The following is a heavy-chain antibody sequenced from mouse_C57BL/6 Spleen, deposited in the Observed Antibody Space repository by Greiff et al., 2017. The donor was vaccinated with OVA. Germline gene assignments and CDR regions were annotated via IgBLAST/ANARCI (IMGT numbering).Heavy chain of an antibody. Sequence: LMESGAELVRPGASVTLSCKASGYTFTDYEMHWVKQTPVHGLEWIGAIDPETGGTAYNQKFKGKAILTADKSSSTAYMELRSLTSEDSAVYYCTRRPTTVGFDYWGQGTTLTVSS. CDR1: GYTFTDYE. V-gene: IGHV1-15*01. CDR3: TRRPTTVGFDY. CDR2: IDPETGGT. D-gene: IGHD1-1*01. J-gene: IGHJ2*01.